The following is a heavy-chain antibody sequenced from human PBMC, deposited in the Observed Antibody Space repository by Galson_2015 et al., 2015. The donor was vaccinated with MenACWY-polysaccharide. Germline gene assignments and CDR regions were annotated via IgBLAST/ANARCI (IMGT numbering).Heavy chain of an antibody. CDR2: VSGTDGNT. D-gene: IGHD3-10*01. Sequence: SLRLSCAASGFPFSNYAMTWVRQAPGKGLEWVSTVSGTDGNTYYAASVMGRFTISRDNSKNTLYLQMNSLRAEDTAIYYCAKGLGSFDFWGQGTLVTVSS. V-gene: IGHV3-23*01. J-gene: IGHJ4*02. CDR1: GFPFSNYA. CDR3: AKGLGSFDF.